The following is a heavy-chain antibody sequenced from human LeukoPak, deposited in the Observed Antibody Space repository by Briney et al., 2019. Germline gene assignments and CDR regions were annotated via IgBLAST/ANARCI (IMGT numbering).Heavy chain of an antibody. CDR1: GGSISSSGYY. V-gene: IGHV4-61*02. D-gene: IGHD3-16*01. CDR3: ARSKAWGSFGD. J-gene: IGHJ4*02. Sequence: PSETLSLTCTVSGGSISSSGYYWSWIRQPAGKGLEWIGRIYTSGSTNYNPSLKSRVTISVDTSKNQFSLKLSSVTAADTAVYYCARSKAWGSFGDWGQGTLVTVSS. CDR2: IYTSGST.